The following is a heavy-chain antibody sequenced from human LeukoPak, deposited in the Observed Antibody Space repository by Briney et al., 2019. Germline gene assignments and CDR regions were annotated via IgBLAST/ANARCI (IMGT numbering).Heavy chain of an antibody. Sequence: GGSLRLSCAASGFTFSSYAMSWVRQAPGQGLEWMGIINPSGGSTSYAQKFQGRVTMTRDTSTSTVYMELSSLRSEDTAVYYCAREYDFWSGYPIFDYWGQGTLVTVSS. J-gene: IGHJ4*02. CDR3: AREYDFWSGYPIFDY. V-gene: IGHV1-46*01. CDR2: INPSGGST. D-gene: IGHD3-3*01. CDR1: GFTFSSYA.